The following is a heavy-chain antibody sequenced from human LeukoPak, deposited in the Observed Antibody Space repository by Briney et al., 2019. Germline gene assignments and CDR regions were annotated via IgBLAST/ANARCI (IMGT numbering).Heavy chain of an antibody. V-gene: IGHV5-10-1*01. Sequence: GESLKISCKGSGYSFTSYWISWVRQMPGKGLEWMGRIDPSDSYTNYSPSFQGHVTISADKSISTAYLQWSSLKASDTAMYYCARGAYSSSSRDYWGQGSLVTVSS. CDR2: IDPSDSYT. CDR3: ARGAYSSSSRDY. J-gene: IGHJ4*02. CDR1: GYSFTSYW. D-gene: IGHD6-6*01.